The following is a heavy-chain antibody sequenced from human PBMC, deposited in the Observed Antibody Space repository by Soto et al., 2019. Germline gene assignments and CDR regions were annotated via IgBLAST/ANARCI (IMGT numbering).Heavy chain of an antibody. Sequence: ASVKVSCKASGYTLTAYYIHWVRQAPGQGREWMGIMNPGDGSTRYAQMFQGRVTMIRDTSTSTVYTELNSLRSEDTAVYYCARSYVQSRPIDYWGQGTLVTVSS. CDR3: ARSYVQSRPIDY. CDR1: GYTLTAYY. V-gene: IGHV1-46*01. J-gene: IGHJ4*02. CDR2: MNPGDGST. D-gene: IGHD3-10*02.